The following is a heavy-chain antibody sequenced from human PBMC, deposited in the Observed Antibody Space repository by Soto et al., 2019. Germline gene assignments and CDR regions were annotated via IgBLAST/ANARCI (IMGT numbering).Heavy chain of an antibody. CDR3: EKDMFLLFYSSGSPHGFDY. V-gene: IGHV3-23*01. J-gene: IGHJ4*02. CDR1: GFTFSSYA. CDR2: ISGSGGST. D-gene: IGHD3-22*01. Sequence: PGGSLRLSCAASGFTFSSYAMSWVRQAPGKGLEWVSAISGSGGSTYYADSVKGRFTISRDNSKKTLYLQMNSLRAEDTAVYYCEKDMFLLFYSSGSPHGFDYWAQGTLVT.